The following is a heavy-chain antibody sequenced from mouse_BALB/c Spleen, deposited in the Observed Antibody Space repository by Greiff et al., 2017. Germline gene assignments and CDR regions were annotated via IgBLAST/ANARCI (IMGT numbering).Heavy chain of an antibody. CDR3: ARDRSPFAY. V-gene: IGHV7-3*02. J-gene: IGHJ3*01. CDR1: GFTFTDYY. CDR2: IRNKANGYTT. D-gene: IGHD6-2*01. Sequence: EVQRVESGGGLVQPGGSLRLSCATSGFTFTDYYMSWVRQPPGKALEWLGFIRNKANGYTTEYSASVKGRLTISRDNSQSILYLQMNTLRAEDSATYYCARDRSPFAYWGQGTLVTVSA.